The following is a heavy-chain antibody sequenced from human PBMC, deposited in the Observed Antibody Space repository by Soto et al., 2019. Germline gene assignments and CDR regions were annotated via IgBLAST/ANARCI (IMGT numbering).Heavy chain of an antibody. J-gene: IGHJ4*02. V-gene: IGHV4-4*07. Sequence: KASETLSLTSLVSGASIRGYYWSWIRQSAGMGLEWIGRMHTSGSTNYNPSLKSRVTFSVDMSKNQISLKLTSVTAADTALYYCVRASMPKAHFDSWGQGTLVTVSS. CDR2: MHTSGST. CDR1: GASIRGYY. CDR3: VRASMPKAHFDS. D-gene: IGHD2-2*01.